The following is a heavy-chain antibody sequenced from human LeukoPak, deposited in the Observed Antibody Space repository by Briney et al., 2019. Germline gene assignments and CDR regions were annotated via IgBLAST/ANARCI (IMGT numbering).Heavy chain of an antibody. CDR3: AVRRLYSGYAMYDY. V-gene: IGHV4-39*01. CDR2: VYYSGRT. D-gene: IGHD5-12*01. CDR1: GGSISSSSYY. Sequence: SGTLSLTCTVSGGSISSSSYYWGWIRPPPGKGLEWIGSVYYSGRTYYNPSLKSRITISVDSSNNQFFLKMSSVTAADTGVYYCAVRRLYSGYAMYDYWGQGTLVTVSS. J-gene: IGHJ4*02.